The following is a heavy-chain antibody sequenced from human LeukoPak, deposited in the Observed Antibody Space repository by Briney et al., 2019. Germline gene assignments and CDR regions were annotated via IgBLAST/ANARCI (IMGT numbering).Heavy chain of an antibody. CDR3: ARGLAARTRKYYYYYYMDV. D-gene: IGHD6-13*01. J-gene: IGHJ6*03. CDR2: IYYSGST. CDR1: GGSISSYY. V-gene: IGHV4-59*01. Sequence: SETLSLTCTVSGGSISSYYWSWIRQPPGKGLGWIGYIYYSGSTNYNPSLKSRVTISVDTSKNQFSLKLSSVTAADTAVYYCARGLAARTRKYYYYYYMDVWGKGTTVTVSS.